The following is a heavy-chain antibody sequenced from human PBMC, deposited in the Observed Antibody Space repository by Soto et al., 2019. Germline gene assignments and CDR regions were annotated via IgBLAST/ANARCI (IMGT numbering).Heavy chain of an antibody. CDR2: INPNSGGT. D-gene: IGHD3-3*01. Sequence: QVQLVQSGAEVKKPGASVKVSCKASGDTFTGYYMHWGRQAPGQGLEWMGWINPNSGGTNYAQKFQGRVTLNRDTYISTAYMELSRLRSDDTAVYYCASDLHSIGYDVWTCMDVWGQGTTVTVSS. CDR3: ASDLHSIGYDVWTCMDV. V-gene: IGHV1-2*02. CDR1: GDTFTGYY. J-gene: IGHJ6*02.